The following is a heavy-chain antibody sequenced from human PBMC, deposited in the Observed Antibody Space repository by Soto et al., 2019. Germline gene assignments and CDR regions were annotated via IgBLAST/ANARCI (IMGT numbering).Heavy chain of an antibody. D-gene: IGHD6-13*01. J-gene: IGHJ4*02. CDR2: IWFHGTMK. CDR1: GFTFSTYD. CDR3: ARKDPGTAAGGDY. V-gene: IGHV3-33*01. Sequence: QVQLVESGGGVVQRGRSLRLSCAASGFTFSTYDMHWVRQAPGKGLEWVALIWFHGTMKYYADSVKGRFTISRDNSKNTLYLQMDSLRAEDTAVYYCARKDPGTAAGGDYWGQGTLVTVSS.